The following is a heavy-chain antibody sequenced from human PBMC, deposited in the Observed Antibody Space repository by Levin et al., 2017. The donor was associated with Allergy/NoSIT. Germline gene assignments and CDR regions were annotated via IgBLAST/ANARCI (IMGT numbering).Heavy chain of an antibody. D-gene: IGHD2-2*02. J-gene: IGHJ4*02. CDR1: GFTFSTSW. Sequence: LSLTCAASGFTFSTSWMHWVRQAPGKGLVWISRMNSDGSSISYADSLKGRFTISRNNARNTLYLQMNSLRAEDTAVYYCARGFCTSSSCYKDYWGQGTLVTVSS. V-gene: IGHV3-74*01. CDR2: MNSDGSSI. CDR3: ARGFCTSSSCYKDY.